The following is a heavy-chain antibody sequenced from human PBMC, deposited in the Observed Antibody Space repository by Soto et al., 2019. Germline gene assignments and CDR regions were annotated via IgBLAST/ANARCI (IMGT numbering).Heavy chain of an antibody. CDR3: ASPKIAFYNWFDP. Sequence: SETLCVTCTVSGGSITSGGYYWSWNRQHPGKGLEWIGYIYYSGSTYYNPSLKSRVTISVDTSRNQFSLSLSSVTAADTAVYYCASPKIAFYNWFDPRGQGTLVTVSS. CDR2: IYYSGST. D-gene: IGHD3-3*02. J-gene: IGHJ5*02. V-gene: IGHV4-31*03. CDR1: GGSITSGGYY.